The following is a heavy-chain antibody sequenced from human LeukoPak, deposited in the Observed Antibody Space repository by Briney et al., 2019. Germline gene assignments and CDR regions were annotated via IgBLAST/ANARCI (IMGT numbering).Heavy chain of an antibody. CDR3: AKVGLYCSGGSCSFDY. J-gene: IGHJ4*02. V-gene: IGHV3-23*01. D-gene: IGHD2-15*01. CDR2: ISGSGTNT. CDR1: GFTFSSYE. Sequence: GGSLRLSCAASGFTFSSYEMNWVRQAPGKGLEWVSGISGSGTNTYYADSVKGRFTISRDNSKNTLYLQMNSLRAEDTAVYYCAKVGLYCSGGSCSFDYWGQGTLVTVSS.